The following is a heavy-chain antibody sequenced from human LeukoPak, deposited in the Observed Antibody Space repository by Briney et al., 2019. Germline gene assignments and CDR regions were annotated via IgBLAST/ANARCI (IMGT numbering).Heavy chain of an antibody. Sequence: GGSLKLSCAASRFTFSTYSMNWVRQAPGKGLEWVSSISSSSTYIYYADSVRGRFTVSRDNAKNSLYLQMNSLRAEDTAVYYCARANYDFWSGMDVWGQGTTVTVSS. D-gene: IGHD3-3*01. CDR1: RFTFSTYS. J-gene: IGHJ6*02. CDR2: ISSSSTYI. V-gene: IGHV3-21*01. CDR3: ARANYDFWSGMDV.